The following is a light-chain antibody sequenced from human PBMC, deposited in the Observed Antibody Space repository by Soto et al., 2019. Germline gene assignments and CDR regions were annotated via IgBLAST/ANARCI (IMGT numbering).Light chain of an antibody. CDR3: QVWDSGTAWV. J-gene: IGLJ3*02. CDR1: NIGSKN. V-gene: IGLV3-9*01. CDR2: RDS. Sequence: SYELTQPLSVSVALGQTARITCGGNNIGSKNVHWYQQKPGQAPVLVIYRDSNRPSGIPEQFSGSNSGNTATLTISRAQAGDEADYYCQVWDSGTAWVFGGGTKVTVL.